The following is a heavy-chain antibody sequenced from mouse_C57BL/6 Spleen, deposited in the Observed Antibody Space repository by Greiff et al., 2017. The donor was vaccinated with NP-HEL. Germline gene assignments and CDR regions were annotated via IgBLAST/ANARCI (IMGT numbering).Heavy chain of an antibody. J-gene: IGHJ4*01. CDR2: IWTGGGT. V-gene: IGHV2-9-1*01. CDR3: ARNDYDYDYYAMDY. D-gene: IGHD2-4*01. Sequence: VMLVESGPGLVAPSQSLSITCTVSGFSLTSYAISWVRQPPGKGLEWLGVIWTGGGTNYNSALKSRLSISKDNSKSQVFLKMNSLQTDDTARYYCARNDYDYDYYAMDYWGQGTSVTVSS. CDR1: GFSLTSYA.